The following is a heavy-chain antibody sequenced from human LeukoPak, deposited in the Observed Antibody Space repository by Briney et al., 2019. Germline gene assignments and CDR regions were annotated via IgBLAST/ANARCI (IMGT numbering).Heavy chain of an antibody. V-gene: IGHV3-30*03. J-gene: IGHJ4*02. CDR2: TSYDVSTK. D-gene: IGHD1-26*01. CDR3: ARYYVGALDW. CDR1: GSTFSSYA. Sequence: PGRSLRLSCAASGSTFSSYAIHWVRRAPGKGLEWVAITSYDVSTKYGDSVKGRFTISRDNSKNTVYLQMNSLRVEDTAIYYCARYYVGALDWWGQGSQVTVSS.